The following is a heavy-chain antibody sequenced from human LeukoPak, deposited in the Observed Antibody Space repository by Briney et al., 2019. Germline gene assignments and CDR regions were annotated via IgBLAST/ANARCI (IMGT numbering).Heavy chain of an antibody. CDR1: GFTFDDYA. Sequence: GGSLRLSCAASGFTFDDYAMQWVRQAPGKGLEWVSGISWNSGSIGYADSVKGRFTISRDNAKNSLYLQMNSLRAEDTALYYCAKVYYYDSSGYDYWGQGTLVTVSS. D-gene: IGHD3-22*01. V-gene: IGHV3-9*01. J-gene: IGHJ4*02. CDR2: ISWNSGSI. CDR3: AKVYYYDSSGYDY.